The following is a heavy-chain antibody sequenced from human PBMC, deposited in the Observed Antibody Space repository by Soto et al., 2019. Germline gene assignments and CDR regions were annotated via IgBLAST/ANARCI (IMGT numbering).Heavy chain of an antibody. CDR1: GYTFTDHF. J-gene: IGHJ6*01. CDR3: ARVRREPYGLDV. Sequence: QVHLVQSGAEVKKPGASVKVSCKASGYTFTDHFIHWVRQAPGQGLEWMGWINPISGDTNYAPKFQHRLAMTRDTSINTVYMDLRRLISGDTGVYYCARVRREPYGLDVWGQGTTVTVSS. CDR2: INPISGDT. V-gene: IGHV1-2*02.